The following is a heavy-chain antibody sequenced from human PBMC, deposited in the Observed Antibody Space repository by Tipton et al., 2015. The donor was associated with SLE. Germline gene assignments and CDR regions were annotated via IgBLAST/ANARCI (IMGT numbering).Heavy chain of an antibody. D-gene: IGHD7-27*01. V-gene: IGHV4-39*07. J-gene: IGHJ4*02. CDR1: GGSISSSSYY. CDR3: ARVSSWGSGYFDY. CDR2: IYYSGST. Sequence: TLSLTCTVSGGSISSSSYYWGWIRRPPGKGLVGIGSIYYSGSTNYNPSLKSRVTISVDTSKNQFSLKLSSVTAADTAVYYCARVSSWGSGYFDYWGQGTLVTVSS.